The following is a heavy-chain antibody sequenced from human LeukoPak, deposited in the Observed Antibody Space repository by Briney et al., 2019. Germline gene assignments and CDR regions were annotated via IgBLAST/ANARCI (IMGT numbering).Heavy chain of an antibody. D-gene: IGHD6-19*01. CDR2: IYYSGST. CDR1: GGSISSSSYY. CDR3: ARHENTYSSGWYVTR. J-gene: IGHJ4*02. V-gene: IGHV4-39*01. Sequence: PSETLSLTCTVSGGSISSSSYYWGWIRQPPGTGLEWIGSIYYSGSTYYIPSLKSRVTISVDTSTNQFSLKLSSVAAADTAVYYCARHENTYSSGWYVTRWGQGTLVTVSS.